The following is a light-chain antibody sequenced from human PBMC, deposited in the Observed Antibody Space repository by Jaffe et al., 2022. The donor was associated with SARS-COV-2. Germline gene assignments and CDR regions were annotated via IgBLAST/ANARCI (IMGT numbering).Light chain of an antibody. CDR1: SSDVGGFDF. CDR3: SSYAGSNDFGGV. J-gene: IGLJ1*01. V-gene: IGLV2-8*01. Sequence: QSALTQPPSASGSPGQSVTISCTGTSSDVGGFDFVSWYQQHPGKAPKLIIYDVSKRPSGVPDRFSGSKSGNTASLTVSGLQAEDEADYYCSSYAGSNDFGGVLGTGTKVTVL. CDR2: DVS.